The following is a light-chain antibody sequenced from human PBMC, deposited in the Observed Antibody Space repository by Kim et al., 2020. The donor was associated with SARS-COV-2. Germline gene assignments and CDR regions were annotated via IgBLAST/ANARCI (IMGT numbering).Light chain of an antibody. CDR2: DAS. V-gene: IGKV1-33*01. CDR3: QQYDNLPIT. Sequence: DIQMTQSPSSLSASVGDRVTITCQASQDISNYLNWYQQKPGKAPKLLIYDASNLETGVPSRFSGSGSGTDFTFTISSLQPEDIATYYCQQYDNLPITFGKETRLEIK. J-gene: IGKJ5*01. CDR1: QDISNY.